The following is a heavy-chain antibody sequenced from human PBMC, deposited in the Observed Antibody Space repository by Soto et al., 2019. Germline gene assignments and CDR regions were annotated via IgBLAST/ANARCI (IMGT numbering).Heavy chain of an antibody. J-gene: IGHJ6*02. CDR1: GFTFTSYA. D-gene: IGHD3-16*01. CDR2: ISHDGSNK. V-gene: IGHV3-30-3*01. CDR3: ASGPIGLWAYGMDV. Sequence: PGGSLRLSCAASGFTFTSYAMHWVRQAPGKGLEWVAVISHDGSNKYYADSVKGRFTISRDNSKNTLYLEMNSLRDEDTAVYYCASGPIGLWAYGMDVWGQGTTVTVSS.